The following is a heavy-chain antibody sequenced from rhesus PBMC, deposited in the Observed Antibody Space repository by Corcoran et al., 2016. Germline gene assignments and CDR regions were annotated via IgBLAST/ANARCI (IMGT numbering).Heavy chain of an antibody. CDR2: IYSSSGNT. D-gene: IGHD4-23*01. Sequence: QVQLQESGPGLLKPSETLSLTCAVSGGPISGGYGWGWIRQPPGKGLEWIGSIYSSSGNTYYNPSLKSRVTISIDTSKNQFSLKLSSVTAADTAVYYCASYSNSFDYWGQGVLVTVSS. J-gene: IGHJ4*01. V-gene: IGHV4S7*01. CDR3: ASYSNSFDY. CDR1: GGPISGGYG.